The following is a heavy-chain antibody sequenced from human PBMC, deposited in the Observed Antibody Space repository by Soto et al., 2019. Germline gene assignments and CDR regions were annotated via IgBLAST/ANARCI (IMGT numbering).Heavy chain of an antibody. CDR1: GGSISSGDYY. Sequence: PSETLSLTCTVSGGSISSGDYYWSWIRQPPGKGLEWIGYIYYSGSTYYNPSLKSRVTISVDTSKNQFSLKLSSVTAADTAVYYCARTITIFGVAASGFDPWGQGTLVTAPQ. V-gene: IGHV4-30-4*01. D-gene: IGHD3-3*01. CDR2: IYYSGST. J-gene: IGHJ5*02. CDR3: ARTITIFGVAASGFDP.